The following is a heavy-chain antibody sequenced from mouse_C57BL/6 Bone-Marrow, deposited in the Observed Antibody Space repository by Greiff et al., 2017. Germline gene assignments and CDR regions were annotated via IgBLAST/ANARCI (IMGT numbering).Heavy chain of an antibody. V-gene: IGHV1-55*01. CDR1: GYTFTSYW. J-gene: IGHJ3*01. D-gene: IGHD4-1*01. CDR3: AKVQRLDWARFAY. Sequence: QVQLQQSGAELVKPGASVKMSCKASGYTFTSYWITWVKQRPGQGLEWIGDIYPGSGSTNYNEKFKSKATLTVDTSSSTAYMQLSSLTSEDSAVYYWAKVQRLDWARFAYWGQGTLVTVSA. CDR2: IYPGSGST.